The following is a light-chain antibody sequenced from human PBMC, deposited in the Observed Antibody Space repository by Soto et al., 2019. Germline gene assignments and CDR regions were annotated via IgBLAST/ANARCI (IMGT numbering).Light chain of an antibody. CDR2: GSS. CDR3: QQYGSSPRT. CDR1: QSVSGSY. V-gene: IGKV3-20*01. Sequence: EIVLTQSPGTLSLSPGERAILSCRASQSVSGSYLAWYQQKPGQAPSLLISGSSSRATGIPDRFSGRGSGTDFTLTISRLEPEDFAVYYCQQYGSSPRTFGQGTKLEIK. J-gene: IGKJ2*01.